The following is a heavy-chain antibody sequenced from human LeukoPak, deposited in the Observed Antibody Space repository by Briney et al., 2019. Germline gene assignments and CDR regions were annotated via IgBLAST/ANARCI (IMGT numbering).Heavy chain of an antibody. V-gene: IGHV5-51*01. CDR1: GFSFTSYW. D-gene: IGHD3-22*01. CDR3: ARRYYYDSSGYVDY. CDR2: IYPGDSET. Sequence: GESLKISCKGFGFSFTSYWIGWVRQMPGKGLEWMGIIYPGDSETRYSPSFQGQVTISADKSISTAYLQWSSLKATDTAMYYCARRYYYDSSGYVDYWGQGTLVTVSS. J-gene: IGHJ4*02.